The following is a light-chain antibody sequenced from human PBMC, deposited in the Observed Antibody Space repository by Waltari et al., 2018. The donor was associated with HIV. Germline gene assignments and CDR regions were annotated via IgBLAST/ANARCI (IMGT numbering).Light chain of an antibody. Sequence: QSVLTQPASVSGSPGQSLTLSCTGTTNDIGSYKYVSWYRQSPDKAHKLIIYEVSNRPSGISSRFSGTKSGNTASLTISGLQADDEAYYHCSSYSRGALLFGGGTKVTVL. J-gene: IGLJ2*01. CDR1: TNDIGSYKY. CDR2: EVS. V-gene: IGLV2-14*01. CDR3: SSYSRGALL.